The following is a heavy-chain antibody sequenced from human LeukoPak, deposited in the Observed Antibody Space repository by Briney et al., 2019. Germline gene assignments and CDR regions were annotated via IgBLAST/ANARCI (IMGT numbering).Heavy chain of an antibody. J-gene: IGHJ4*02. D-gene: IGHD3-10*01. V-gene: IGHV4-61*09. CDR2: IYTSGTT. Sequence: SETLSLTCTVSGGSISSGSYYWSWIRQPAGKGLEWIGHIYTSGTTNYNPSLKSRVTMSIDTSKNQFSLKLSSITAADTAVYYCARDAKYYYGSRTYFFFEYWGQGTPLTVSS. CDR1: GGSISSGSYY. CDR3: ARDAKYYYGSRTYFFFEY.